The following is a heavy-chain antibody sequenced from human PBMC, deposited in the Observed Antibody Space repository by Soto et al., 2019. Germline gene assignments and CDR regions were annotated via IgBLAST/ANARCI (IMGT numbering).Heavy chain of an antibody. CDR3: ARVIVATLYYFDY. Sequence: GGSLRLSCAASGFTFSSYSMNWVRQAPGKGLEWVSSISSSSSYIYYADSVKGRFTISRDNAKNSLYLQMNSLRAEDTAVYYCARVIVATLYYFDYWGQGTLVTVSS. V-gene: IGHV3-21*01. CDR2: ISSSSSYI. CDR1: GFTFSSYS. J-gene: IGHJ4*02. D-gene: IGHD5-12*01.